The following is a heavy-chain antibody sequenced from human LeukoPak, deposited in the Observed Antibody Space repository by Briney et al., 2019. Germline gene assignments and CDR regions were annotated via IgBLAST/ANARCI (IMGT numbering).Heavy chain of an antibody. D-gene: IGHD1-26*01. CDR3: ARELAADDGSVFDS. V-gene: IGHV1-2*02. Sequence: ASVKVSCKASEYTFTGYYMHWVRQAPGQGLEWMGWINPNSGATNYERKFQGRVTMTRDTSISTAYMELSSLRSDDTAVYYCARELAADDGSVFDSWGRETLVTVAS. CDR1: EYTFTGYY. J-gene: IGHJ4*02. CDR2: INPNSGAT.